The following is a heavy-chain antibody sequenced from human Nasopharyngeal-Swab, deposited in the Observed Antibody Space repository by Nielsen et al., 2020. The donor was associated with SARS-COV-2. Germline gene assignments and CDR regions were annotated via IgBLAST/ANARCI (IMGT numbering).Heavy chain of an antibody. CDR3: ARVSESGSYYPFDF. Sequence: ASVKVSCKTSGYPFTAFYMHWLRQAPGQGLEWMGLINPHDGSPNYAQKFQGRVTMTRDTSTNTVYMELSSLRSDDTAIYYCARVSESGSYYPFDFWGQGTLVTVSS. D-gene: IGHD1-26*01. V-gene: IGHV1-46*01. J-gene: IGHJ4*02. CDR1: GYPFTAFY. CDR2: INPHDGSP.